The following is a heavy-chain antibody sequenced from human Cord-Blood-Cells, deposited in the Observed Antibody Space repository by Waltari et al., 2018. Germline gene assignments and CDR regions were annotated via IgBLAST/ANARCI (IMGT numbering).Heavy chain of an antibody. J-gene: IGHJ5*02. CDR1: GGSISSSSYY. D-gene: IGHD7-27*01. Sequence: QLQLQESGPGLVKPSETLSLTCTVSGGSISSSSYYWGWIRQPPGKGLVWIGGLYYSGITYYNPSVKSRVTRSVDTSKNQVSLKLSSVTAADTAVYYCARLGLVNWGLQGWFDPWGQVTLVTVSS. V-gene: IGHV4-39*01. CDR3: ARLGLVNWGLQGWFDP. CDR2: LYYSGIT.